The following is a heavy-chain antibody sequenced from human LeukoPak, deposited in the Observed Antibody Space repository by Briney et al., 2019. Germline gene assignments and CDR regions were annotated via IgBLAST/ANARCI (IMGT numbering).Heavy chain of an antibody. CDR3: ARDGGSSNYFDY. CDR2: FDPEDGET. Sequence: ASAKVSCKVSGYTLTELSMHWVRQAPGKGLEWMGGFDPEDGETIYAQKFQGRVTMTEDTSTDTAYMELSSLRSEDTAVYYCARDGGSSNYFDYWGQGTLVTVSS. D-gene: IGHD6-6*01. V-gene: IGHV1-24*01. CDR1: GYTLTELS. J-gene: IGHJ4*02.